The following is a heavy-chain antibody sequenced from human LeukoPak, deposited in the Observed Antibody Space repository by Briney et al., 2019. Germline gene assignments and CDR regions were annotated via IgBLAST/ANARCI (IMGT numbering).Heavy chain of an antibody. CDR1: GGSFSGYY. J-gene: IGHJ6*03. V-gene: IGHV4-34*01. Sequence: SSETLSLTCAVYGGSFSGYYWSWVRQPPGKGLEWIGEINHSGSTNYNPSPKSRVTISVDTSKNQFSLKLSSVTAADTAVYYCARGGSRARRTWYYYMDVWGKGTTVTVSS. CDR3: ARGGSRARRTWYYYMDV. D-gene: IGHD6-6*01. CDR2: INHSGST.